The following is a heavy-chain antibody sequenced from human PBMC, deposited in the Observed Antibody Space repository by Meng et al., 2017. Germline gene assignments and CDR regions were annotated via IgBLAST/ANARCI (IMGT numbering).Heavy chain of an antibody. V-gene: IGHV4-61*01. CDR2: IVYSGST. Sequence: QVHLQQWGAGLGRPSETLSLPCTVSGGSVGSGNYYWSWIRQPPGKGLEWIGYIVYSGSTTYNPSLKTRVTISVDTSKNQFSLKLTSVTAADTAVYFCARDVGGDYETLFDYWGQGTLVTVSS. J-gene: IGHJ4*02. D-gene: IGHD4-17*01. CDR3: ARDVGGDYETLFDY. CDR1: GGSVGSGNYY.